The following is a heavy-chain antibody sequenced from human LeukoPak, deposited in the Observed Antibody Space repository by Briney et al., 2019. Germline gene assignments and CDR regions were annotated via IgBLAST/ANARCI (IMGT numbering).Heavy chain of an antibody. D-gene: IGHD2-2*01. CDR3: AREVRCSSTSCSLIDY. V-gene: IGHV3-30-3*01. CDR1: GFTFSSYA. J-gene: IGHJ4*02. Sequence: TGGSLRLSCAASGFTFSSYAMHWVRQAPGKGLEWVAVISYDGSNKYYADSVKGRFTISRDNSKNTLYLQMNSLRAEDTAVYYCAREVRCSSTSCSLIDYWGQGTLVTVSS. CDR2: ISYDGSNK.